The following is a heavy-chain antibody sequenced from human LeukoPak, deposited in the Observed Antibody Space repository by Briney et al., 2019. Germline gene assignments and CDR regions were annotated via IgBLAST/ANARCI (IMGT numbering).Heavy chain of an antibody. CDR1: GCTFTGYY. Sequence: ASVKVSCKASGCTFTGYYMHWVRQAPGQGLEWMGRINPNSGGTNYAQKFQGRVTMTRDTSISTAYMELSRLRSDDAAVYYCARDEDGYNWNYWGQGTLVTVSS. D-gene: IGHD5-24*01. V-gene: IGHV1-2*06. CDR3: ARDEDGYNWNY. J-gene: IGHJ4*02. CDR2: INPNSGGT.